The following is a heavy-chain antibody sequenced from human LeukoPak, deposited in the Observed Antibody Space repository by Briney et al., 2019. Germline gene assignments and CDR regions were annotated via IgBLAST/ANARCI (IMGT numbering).Heavy chain of an antibody. CDR3: ARHPERYSYFDY. V-gene: IGHV4-34*01. CDR2: INHSGSA. Sequence: SETLSLTCAVYGGSFSGYYWSWIRQPPGKGLEWIGEINHSGSAYYNPSLKSRVTMSVDTSKNQFSLRLSSVTAADTAVYSCARHPERYSYFDYWGQGTLVTVSS. CDR1: GGSFSGYY. D-gene: IGHD5-18*01. J-gene: IGHJ4*02.